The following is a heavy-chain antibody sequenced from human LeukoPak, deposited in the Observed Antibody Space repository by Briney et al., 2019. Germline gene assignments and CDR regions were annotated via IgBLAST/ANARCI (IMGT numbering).Heavy chain of an antibody. CDR2: IYTSGSI. J-gene: IGHJ4*02. CDR3: AAPHSSSWPFDY. D-gene: IGHD6-13*01. Sequence: SETLSLTCTVSGGSIGSGSYYWSWIRQPAGKALEWIGRIYTSGSINYNPSLKSRVTISVDTSKNQFSLKLSSVTAADTAVYYCAAPHSSSWPFDYWGQGTLVTVSS. CDR1: GGSIGSGSYY. V-gene: IGHV4-61*02.